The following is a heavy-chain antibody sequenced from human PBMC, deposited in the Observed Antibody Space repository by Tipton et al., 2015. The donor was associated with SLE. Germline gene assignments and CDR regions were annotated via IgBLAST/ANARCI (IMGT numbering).Heavy chain of an antibody. D-gene: IGHD2-15*01. V-gene: IGHV3-53*04. CDR2: IYSGGST. CDR1: GFTVSSNY. Sequence: VQLVQSGGGLVQPGGSLRLSCAASGFTVSSNYMSWVRQAPGKGLEWVSVIYSGGSTYYADSVKGRFTISRDNSKNTLYLQMNSPRAEDTAVYYCARVGYCSGGSCLYWYFDLWGRGTLVTVSS. CDR3: ARVGYCSGGSCLYWYFDL. J-gene: IGHJ2*01.